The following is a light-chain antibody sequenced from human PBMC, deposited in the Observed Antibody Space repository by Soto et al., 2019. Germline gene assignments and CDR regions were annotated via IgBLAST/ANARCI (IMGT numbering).Light chain of an antibody. CDR1: QSVGSD. Sequence: EIVMTQSPATLSVSPGERATLSCRASQSVGSDLAWYQQKPGQAPRLVIYDIFTSATGVTTRISGSGSGTEFTLTISSLQSEDCAVYYCQQYNSWPLTFGGGTKVEIK. V-gene: IGKV3D-15*01. J-gene: IGKJ4*01. CDR3: QQYNSWPLT. CDR2: DIF.